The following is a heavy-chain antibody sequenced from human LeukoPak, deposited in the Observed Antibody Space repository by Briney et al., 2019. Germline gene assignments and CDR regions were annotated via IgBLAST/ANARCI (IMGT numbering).Heavy chain of an antibody. CDR3: AREGCSSTSCYFDY. CDR2: IYTSGCT. V-gene: IGHV4-4*07. J-gene: IGHJ4*02. Sequence: SETLSLTCTVSGGSISSYYWSWIRQPAGKGLEWIGRIYTSGCTNYNPSLKSRVTMSVDTSKNQFSLKLSSVTAADTAVYYCAREGCSSTSCYFDYWGQGTLVTVSS. CDR1: GGSISSYY. D-gene: IGHD2-2*01.